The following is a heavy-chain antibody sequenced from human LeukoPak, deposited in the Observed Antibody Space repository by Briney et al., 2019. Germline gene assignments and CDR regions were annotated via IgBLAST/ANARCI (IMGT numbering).Heavy chain of an antibody. CDR2: INPNSGGT. Sequence: GASVKVSCKASGYTFTGYYIHWVRQAPGQGLEWMGWINPNSGGTNYAQKFQGRVTMTRDTSISTAYMELSRLRSDDTAVYYCARVKRGYYGSGSPRDAFDIWGQGTMVTVSS. D-gene: IGHD3-10*01. V-gene: IGHV1-2*02. CDR3: ARVKRGYYGSGSPRDAFDI. J-gene: IGHJ3*02. CDR1: GYTFTGYY.